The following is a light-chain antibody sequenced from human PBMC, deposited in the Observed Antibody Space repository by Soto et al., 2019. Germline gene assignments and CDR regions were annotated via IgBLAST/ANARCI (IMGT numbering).Light chain of an antibody. CDR1: QTISSW. V-gene: IGKV1-5*03. CDR3: QQYNSYPLT. CDR2: KAS. J-gene: IGKJ4*01. Sequence: DIQMTQTPSTLSASVGDRCTITCRASQTISSWLAWYQQKPGQAPKLLIYKASSLESAVPSRFSGSGSGTEFTLTISGLQPDDFATYYCQQYNSYPLTFGGGTKVDIK.